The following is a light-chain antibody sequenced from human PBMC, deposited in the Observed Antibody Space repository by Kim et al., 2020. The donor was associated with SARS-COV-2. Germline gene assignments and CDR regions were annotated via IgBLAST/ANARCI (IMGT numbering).Light chain of an antibody. CDR3: QQRSNWPPLLT. Sequence: EIVLTQSPATLSLSPGERATLSCRASQSVSSYLAWYQQKPGQAPRLLIYDASNRATGIPARFSGSGSGTDFALTINSLEPEDFAVYYCQQRSNWPPLLTFGGGTKVDI. CDR1: QSVSSY. CDR2: DAS. V-gene: IGKV3-11*01. J-gene: IGKJ4*01.